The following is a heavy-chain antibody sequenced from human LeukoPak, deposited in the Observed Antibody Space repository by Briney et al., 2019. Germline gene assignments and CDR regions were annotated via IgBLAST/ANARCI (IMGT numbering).Heavy chain of an antibody. J-gene: IGHJ4*02. D-gene: IGHD3-22*01. CDR1: VGSISSSTYY. Sequence: SETLSLTCTVSVGSISSSTYYWGWIRQPPGKGLEWIGSIYYSGSTYYNPSLKSRVTISVDTSKNHFSLKLSSVTAADTAVYYCARQDYDSSGYYSLNYFDYWGQGTLVTVSS. V-gene: IGHV4-39*01. CDR3: ARQDYDSSGYYSLNYFDY. CDR2: IYYSGST.